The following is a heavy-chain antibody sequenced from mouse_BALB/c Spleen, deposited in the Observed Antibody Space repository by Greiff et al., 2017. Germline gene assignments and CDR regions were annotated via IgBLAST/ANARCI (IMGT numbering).Heavy chain of an antibody. CDR3: AGSTAYYAMDY. D-gene: IGHD1-2*01. V-gene: IGHV1-87*01. CDR2: IYPGDGDT. Sequence: QVQLQQSGAELARPGASVMLSCKASGYTFTSYWMQWVKQRPGQGLEWIGAIYPGDGDTRYTQKFKGKATLTADKSSSTAYMQLSSLASEDSAVYYCAGSTAYYAMDYWGQGTSVTVS. J-gene: IGHJ4*01. CDR1: GYTFTSYW.